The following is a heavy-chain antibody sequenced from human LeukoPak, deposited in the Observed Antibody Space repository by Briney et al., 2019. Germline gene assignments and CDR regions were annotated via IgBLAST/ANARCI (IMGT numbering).Heavy chain of an antibody. J-gene: IGHJ4*02. Sequence: SETLSLTCTVSGGSISSRNYYWAWIRQPPGKGLDWIGSISYTGSIFYNPSLKSRVTISVDTSKNQFSLRLSSVTAADTAIYYCAREERSGTSFPWDYWGQGTLVTVSS. CDR2: ISYTGSI. CDR3: AREERSGTSFPWDY. D-gene: IGHD2-2*01. CDR1: GGSISSRNYY. V-gene: IGHV4-39*02.